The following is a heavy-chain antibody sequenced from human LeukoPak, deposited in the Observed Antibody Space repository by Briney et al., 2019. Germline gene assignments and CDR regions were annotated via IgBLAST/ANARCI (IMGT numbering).Heavy chain of an antibody. D-gene: IGHD6-19*01. Sequence: SGPTLVNPTQTLTLTCTFSGFSLSTRGMCVSWIRQPPGKALEWLSRIDWDDDKYYSTSLKTRLTISKDTSKNQVVLTMTNMDPVDTATYYCARMAYSSGSGYYYYYMDVWGKGTTVTVSS. CDR2: IDWDDDK. CDR1: GFSLSTRGMC. J-gene: IGHJ6*03. V-gene: IGHV2-70*11. CDR3: ARMAYSSGSGYYYYYMDV.